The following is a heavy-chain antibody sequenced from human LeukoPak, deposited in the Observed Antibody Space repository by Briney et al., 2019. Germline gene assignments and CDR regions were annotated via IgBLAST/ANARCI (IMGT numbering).Heavy chain of an antibody. Sequence: GGSLRLSCAASGFTVSSNFMSWVRQAPGKGLEWVSVIYSGGSTYYADSVKDRFTISGDNSKNTLYLQMNSPRPEDTVVYYCARGSRNVYFDYWGQGTLVTVSS. CDR2: IYSGGST. J-gene: IGHJ4*02. D-gene: IGHD2-8*01. CDR1: GFTVSSNF. V-gene: IGHV3-66*02. CDR3: ARGSRNVYFDY.